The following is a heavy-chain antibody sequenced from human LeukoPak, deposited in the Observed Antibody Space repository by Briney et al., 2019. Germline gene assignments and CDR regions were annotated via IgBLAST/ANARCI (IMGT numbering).Heavy chain of an antibody. Sequence: GASVKDSCKASGYTFTSYDINWVRQATGQGLEWMGWMNPNSGNRSYAQKFQGRVTMTRNTSISTAYMELSSLRSEDTAVYYCARDSLPGFGELLPDYYYYYGMDVWGQGTTVTVSS. J-gene: IGHJ6*02. D-gene: IGHD3-10*01. CDR1: GYTFTSYD. V-gene: IGHV1-8*01. CDR2: MNPNSGNR. CDR3: ARDSLPGFGELLPDYYYYYGMDV.